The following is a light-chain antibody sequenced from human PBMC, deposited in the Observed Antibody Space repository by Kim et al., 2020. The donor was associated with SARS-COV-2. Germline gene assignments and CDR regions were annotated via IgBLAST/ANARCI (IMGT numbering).Light chain of an antibody. Sequence: QFALTQPASVSGSLGQSITISCTGASSLVGNYNYVSWYQQHTDKAPKLIIYDVSYRPSGVSTRFSGSKSGNTASLTISGLQAADEADYYCTSYTGADTVVFGGGTQLTVL. CDR1: SSLVGNYNY. CDR2: DVS. J-gene: IGLJ2*01. V-gene: IGLV2-14*03. CDR3: TSYTGADTVV.